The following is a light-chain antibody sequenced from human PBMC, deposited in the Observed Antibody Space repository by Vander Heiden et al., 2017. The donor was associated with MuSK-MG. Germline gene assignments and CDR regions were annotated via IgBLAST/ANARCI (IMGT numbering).Light chain of an antibody. CDR3: RQDSSQDT. CDR2: KAS. J-gene: IGKJ2*01. V-gene: IGKV1-5*03. Sequence: QMTQSPFTLSASVGDRVTITCRASESISRWLAWYQHKPGKAPKLLIHKASVLQTGVPSRFSGSGSGTEFTLTIRGLQADDSATYFCRQDSSQDTFGQGTRLEIK. CDR1: ESISRW.